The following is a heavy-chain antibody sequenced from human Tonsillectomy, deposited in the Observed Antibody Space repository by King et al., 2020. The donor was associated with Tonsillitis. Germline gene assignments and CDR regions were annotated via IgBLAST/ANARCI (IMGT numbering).Heavy chain of an antibody. CDR1: GFTFSNYA. V-gene: IGHV3-23*04. Sequence: VQLVESGGGLVQPGGSLRISCAASGFTFSNYAMTWVRQAPGKGLEWVSVISVGGGSTYYADSVKGRFIVSRDDSKNTLFLQMNSLSAEDTAVYYCAKQISSSAWCRGFDYWGLGTLVTVSS. CDR2: ISVGGGST. D-gene: IGHD6-19*01. J-gene: IGHJ4*02. CDR3: AKQISSSAWCRGFDY.